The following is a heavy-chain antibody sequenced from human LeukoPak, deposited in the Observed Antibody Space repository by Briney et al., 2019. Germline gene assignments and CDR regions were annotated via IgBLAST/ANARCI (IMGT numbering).Heavy chain of an antibody. D-gene: IGHD3-10*01. Sequence: GGSLRLSCAASGFTFSNYWMHWVRQAPGKGLVWVSRINSDGINTSYADSVKGRFTISRDNAKNTLNLQMNSLRAEDTALYYCAKGKFGDPLNYWGQGTLVTVSS. CDR3: AKGKFGDPLNY. CDR1: GFTFSNYW. V-gene: IGHV3-74*01. CDR2: INSDGINT. J-gene: IGHJ4*02.